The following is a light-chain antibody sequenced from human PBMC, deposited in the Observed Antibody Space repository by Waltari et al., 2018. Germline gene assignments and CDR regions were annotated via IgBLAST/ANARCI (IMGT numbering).Light chain of an antibody. CDR3: QQYNSSSPG. J-gene: IGKJ3*01. CDR2: KAS. Sequence: DIQMTHSPSTLSASVGDRVTITCRASQSISSWLAWYQQKPGKAPKLLIYKASSLESGVPSRFSGSGSGTEFTLTISSLQPDDFATYYCQQYNSSSPGIGPGTKVDIK. CDR1: QSISSW. V-gene: IGKV1-5*03.